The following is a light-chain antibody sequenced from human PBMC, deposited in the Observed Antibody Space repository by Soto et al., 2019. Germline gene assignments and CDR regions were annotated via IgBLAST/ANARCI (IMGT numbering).Light chain of an antibody. CDR2: GVS. CDR3: QVYGSSSKT. Sequence: PGERATLSGSASQPVTSGYLAWYQQKPGKAPRLLVYGVSTGATGIPDRFSGSGSGTDFTLTISRLEPEDFAVYFCQVYGSSSKTLGQGTRVEFK. J-gene: IGKJ1*01. CDR1: QPVTSGY. V-gene: IGKV3-20*01.